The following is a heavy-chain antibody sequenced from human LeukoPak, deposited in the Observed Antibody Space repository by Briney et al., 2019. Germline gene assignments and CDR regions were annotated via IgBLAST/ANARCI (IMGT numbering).Heavy chain of an antibody. J-gene: IGHJ4*02. V-gene: IGHV4-34*01. Sequence: SETLSLTCSVYGGSFSDYYWSRIRQPPGKGLEWIGEINHSGSTKYNPSLKSRVTISVDTSKNQFSLKLTSVTAADTAVYYCRTRYDFWSGRAPFDYWGQGTLVTVSS. CDR3: RTRYDFWSGRAPFDY. D-gene: IGHD3-3*01. CDR1: GGSFSDYY. CDR2: INHSGST.